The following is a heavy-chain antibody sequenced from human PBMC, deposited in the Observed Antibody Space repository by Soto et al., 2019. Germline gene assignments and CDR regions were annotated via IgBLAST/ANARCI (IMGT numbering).Heavy chain of an antibody. CDR1: GFTFSSCS. V-gene: IGHV3-48*02. CDR3: ASWPDAADY. D-gene: IGHD6-25*01. J-gene: IGHJ4*02. CDR2: ISSTSSTI. Sequence: EVQLVESGGGLVQLGGSLRLSCAASGFTFSSCSMNWVRQAPGKGLVWLSYISSTSSTIYYADSVKGRFTISRDNAKNSLYLQMNSLRDEDTAVYYCASWPDAADYWGQGTLVTVSS.